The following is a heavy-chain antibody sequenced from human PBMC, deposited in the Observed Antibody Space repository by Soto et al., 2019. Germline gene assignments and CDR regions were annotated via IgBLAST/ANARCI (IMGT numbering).Heavy chain of an antibody. D-gene: IGHD2-15*01. CDR3: ARGPGGPDGPGDY. CDR1: GGTFSCYA. CDR2: INAGNGNT. J-gene: IGHJ4*02. Sequence: ASVKVSCKSSGGTFSCYAISCVRQAPGQRLEWMGWINAGNGNTKYSQKFQGRVTITRDTSASTAYMELSSLRSEDTAVYYCARGPGGPDGPGDYWGQGTLVTVSS. V-gene: IGHV1-3*01.